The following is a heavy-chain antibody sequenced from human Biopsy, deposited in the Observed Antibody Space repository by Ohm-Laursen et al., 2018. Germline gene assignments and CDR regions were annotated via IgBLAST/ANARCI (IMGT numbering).Heavy chain of an antibody. Sequence: SLSLCFLAAGFPFTGFSMDWVRQAPGKGLEWVASMTRCSSYIYYADSVKGRFTISRDNPKNSLYLQMNSRRADDSAVYFCVREQPALSGGASWFDSWGQRTLVIVSS. J-gene: IGHJ5*01. V-gene: IGHV3-21*01. CDR1: GFPFTGFS. CDR3: VREQPALSGGASWFDS. CDR2: MTRCSSYI. D-gene: IGHD2-8*02.